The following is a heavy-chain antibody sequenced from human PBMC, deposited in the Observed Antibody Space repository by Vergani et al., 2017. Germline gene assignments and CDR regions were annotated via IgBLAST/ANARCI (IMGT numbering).Heavy chain of an antibody. Sequence: EVQLLESGGGLVQPGGSLRLSCAASGFTFSSYSMNWVRQAPGKGLEWVSYISSSSSTIYYADSVKGRFTISRDNAKNSLYLQMNSLRAEDTAVYYCARDKELRFLEWLSLTDYYYYYGMDVWGQGTTVTVSS. CDR1: GFTFSSYS. V-gene: IGHV3-48*01. D-gene: IGHD3-3*01. J-gene: IGHJ6*02. CDR3: ARDKELRFLEWLSLTDYYYYYGMDV. CDR2: ISSSSSTI.